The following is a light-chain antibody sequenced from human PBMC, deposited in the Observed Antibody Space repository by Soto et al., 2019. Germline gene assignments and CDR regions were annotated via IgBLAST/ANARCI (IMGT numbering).Light chain of an antibody. CDR3: QQYHTNTWT. V-gene: IGKV1-5*03. J-gene: IGKJ1*01. CDR2: RAS. Sequence: DIQMSQSPSTLSASVGDTVTISCRASQSISSWLAWYQQKPGKAPNLLIYRASSLESGVPSRFSGTGSGTEVTLTISSLQPEDFATYYCQQYHTNTWTFGQGTKVEIK. CDR1: QSISSW.